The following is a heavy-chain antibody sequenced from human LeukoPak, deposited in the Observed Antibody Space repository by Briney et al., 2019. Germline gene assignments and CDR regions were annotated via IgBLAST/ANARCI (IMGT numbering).Heavy chain of an antibody. V-gene: IGHV4-4*02. CDR3: ATSRGDYKVDY. CDR1: GDSISSSNW. J-gene: IGHJ4*02. D-gene: IGHD4-11*01. CDR2: MYDIGRS. Sequence: SETLSLTCAVSGDSISSSNWWTWVRPPPGKGLEWIGEMYDIGRSNHNPSLKSRVTIAIDKSKNQFSLKLPSVTAADTAVYYCATSRGDYKVDYWGQGTLVTVSS.